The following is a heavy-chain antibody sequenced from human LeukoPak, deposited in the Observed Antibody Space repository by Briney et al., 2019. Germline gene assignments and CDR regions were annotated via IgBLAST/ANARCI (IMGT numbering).Heavy chain of an antibody. V-gene: IGHV1-18*04. D-gene: IGHD5-12*01. CDR2: ISNYNGNT. CDR3: ARVRDSGYDENDY. Sequence: ASVKVSCTASGYPFISYPITWVRQVPGQGLEWMGRISNYNGNTKSARKFQGRVTMTTDTSTNTAYMELRSLTSDDTAMYYCARVRDSGYDENDYWGQGTLVTVSS. J-gene: IGHJ4*02. CDR1: GYPFISYP.